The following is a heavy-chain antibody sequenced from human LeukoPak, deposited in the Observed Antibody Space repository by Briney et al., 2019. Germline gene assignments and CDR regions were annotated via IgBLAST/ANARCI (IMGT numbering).Heavy chain of an antibody. CDR1: GFTFSSYA. V-gene: IGHV3-30-3*01. CDR3: ARDVNLRQLVD. Sequence: GRSLRLSCAASGFTFSSYAMHWVRQAPGKGLEWVAVISYDGSNKYYADSVKGRFTISRDNSMGTLFLQVNSLRSDDTAVYFCARDVNLRQLVDWGQGTLVIVSS. CDR2: ISYDGSNK. J-gene: IGHJ4*02. D-gene: IGHD6-6*01.